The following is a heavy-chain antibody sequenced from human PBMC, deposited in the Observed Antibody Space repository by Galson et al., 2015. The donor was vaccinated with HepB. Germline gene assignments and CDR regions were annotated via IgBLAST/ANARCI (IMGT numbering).Heavy chain of an antibody. CDR1: GATFYNYT. CDR2: FIPVSQTA. D-gene: IGHD2-21*01. J-gene: IGHJ4*02. CDR3: ARDLFDQREPYSVPFDA. Sequence: SVKVSCKASGATFYNYTINWVRQAPGRGLEWMGRFIPVSQTADYAQRFQGRVTLTADDSTATAYMELRGLRSEDTAVYYCARDLFDQREPYSVPFDAWGLGTLLSVSS. V-gene: IGHV1-69*13.